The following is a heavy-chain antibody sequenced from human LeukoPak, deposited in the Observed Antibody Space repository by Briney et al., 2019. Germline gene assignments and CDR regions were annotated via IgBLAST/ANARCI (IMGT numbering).Heavy chain of an antibody. Sequence: PSETLSLTCVVYGGSFSGYYWSWIRQPPGKGLEWIGEINHSGSTNYNPSLKSRVTISVDTSRNQFSLKLSSVTAADTAVYYCARLTRRSGNYFENWGQGTLVTVSS. CDR2: INHSGST. J-gene: IGHJ4*02. V-gene: IGHV4-34*01. D-gene: IGHD1-1*01. CDR1: GGSFSGYY. CDR3: ARLTRRSGNYFEN.